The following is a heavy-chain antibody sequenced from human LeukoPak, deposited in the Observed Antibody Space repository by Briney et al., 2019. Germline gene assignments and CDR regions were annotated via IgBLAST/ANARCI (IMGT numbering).Heavy chain of an antibody. CDR3: ARDYDSSGNGYFDS. J-gene: IGHJ4*02. CDR2: IYSSGST. Sequence: GGSLRLSCAASGFTFSSYSMNWVRQAPGKGLEWVSVIYSSGSTYYANSVKGRFTISRDNSKNTLYLQMNSLRAEDTAVYYCARDYDSSGNGYFDSWGQGTLVSVSS. D-gene: IGHD3-10*01. V-gene: IGHV3-66*01. CDR1: GFTFSSYS.